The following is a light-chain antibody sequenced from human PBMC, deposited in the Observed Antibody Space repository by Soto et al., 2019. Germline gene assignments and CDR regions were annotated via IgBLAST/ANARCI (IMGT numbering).Light chain of an antibody. CDR1: QSVSSSY. V-gene: IGKV3-20*01. J-gene: IGKJ2*01. Sequence: DIVLTQSPGTLSLSPGEGATLSCRASQSVSSSYLAWYQQKPGQAPRLLIFAASIRATGIPDRFSGSGSGTDFTLTISRLEPEDFAVYYCQQYGSSPYTFGQGTKLEIK. CDR3: QQYGSSPYT. CDR2: AAS.